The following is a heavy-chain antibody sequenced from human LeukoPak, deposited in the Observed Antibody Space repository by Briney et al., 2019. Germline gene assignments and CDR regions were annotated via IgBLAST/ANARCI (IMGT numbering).Heavy chain of an antibody. V-gene: IGHV3-23*01. J-gene: IGHJ4*02. Sequence: PGGSLRLSCAASGFTFSSYAMSWVRQAPGKGLGWVSAISGSAGITDYADSVKGRFTISRDNSKNTLYLQMDSLRAEDTAVYYCAKGSVSMVRGAKLDYWGQGALVTVSS. CDR3: AKGSVSMVRGAKLDY. CDR1: GFTFSSYA. CDR2: ISGSAGIT. D-gene: IGHD3-10*01.